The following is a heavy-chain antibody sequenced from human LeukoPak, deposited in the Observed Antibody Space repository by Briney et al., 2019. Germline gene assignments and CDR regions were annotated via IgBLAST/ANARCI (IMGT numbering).Heavy chain of an antibody. CDR1: GFTFSTYG. CDR2: IRYDGSNK. V-gene: IGHV3-30*02. D-gene: IGHD3-22*01. J-gene: IGHJ5*02. CDR3: AKDYLTYYYDSSGHAS. Sequence: GGSLRLSCAASGFTFSTYGMHWVRQAPGKGLEWVAFIRYDGSNKYHADSVKGRFTISRDNSKNTLSLQLNSLRAEDTAVYYCAKDYLTYYYDSSGHASWGQGTLVTVSS.